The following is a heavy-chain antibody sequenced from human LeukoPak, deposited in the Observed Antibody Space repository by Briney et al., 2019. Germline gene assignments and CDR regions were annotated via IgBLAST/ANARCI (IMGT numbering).Heavy chain of an antibody. CDR3: AKWEIRLDAFDI. CDR1: GFTLSSYA. V-gene: IGHV3-23*01. D-gene: IGHD1-26*01. CDR2: ISGSGGST. Sequence: GGSLRLSCAASGFTLSSYAMSWVRQAPGKGLEWVSAISGSGGSTYYADSVKGRFTISRDNSKNTLYLQMNSLRAEDTAVYYCAKWEIRLDAFDIWGQGTMVTVSS. J-gene: IGHJ3*02.